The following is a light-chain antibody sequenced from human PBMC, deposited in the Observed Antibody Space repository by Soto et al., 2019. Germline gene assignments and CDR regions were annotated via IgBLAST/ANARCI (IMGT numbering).Light chain of an antibody. CDR2: TLS. J-gene: IGKJ1*01. CDR3: MQRIEFPWT. V-gene: IGKV2-40*01. CDR1: QSLLDSDDGKTY. Sequence: DLVMTQTPLSLPVTPGEPASISCRSSQSLLDSDDGKTYLDWYLQKPGQSPQLLIYTLSYRASXVXDXFSGSGSRTDFTLKISRVEAEDVGVYYCMQRIEFPWTFGQGTKVEIK.